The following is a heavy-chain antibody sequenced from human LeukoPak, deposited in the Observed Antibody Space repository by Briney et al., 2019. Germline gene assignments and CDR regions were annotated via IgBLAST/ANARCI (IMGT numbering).Heavy chain of an antibody. J-gene: IGHJ4*02. CDR2: IKSKTDGGTT. CDR3: TTDPISNYYDRFR. D-gene: IGHD3-22*01. Sequence: GGSLRLSCAASGFTFSNAWMSWVRQAPGKGLEWVGRIKSKTDGGTTDYAAPVKGRFTISRDDSKNTLYLQMNSLKTEDTAVYYCTTDPISNYYDRFRWGQGTLVTVSS. CDR1: GFTFSNAW. V-gene: IGHV3-15*01.